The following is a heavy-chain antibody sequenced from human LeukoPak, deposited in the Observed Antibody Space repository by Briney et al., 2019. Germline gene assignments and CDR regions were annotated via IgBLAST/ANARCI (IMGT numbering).Heavy chain of an antibody. CDR1: GVSIRSYY. V-gene: IGHV4-4*07. Sequence: SETLSLTCTVSGVSIRSYYWSWIRQPAGKGLEWIGRFHTSGSTNYNPSLKSRVTMSVDTSKNQFSLKLSSVTAADTAVYYCARVVRQQLVGNWFDPWGQGTLVTVSS. J-gene: IGHJ5*02. D-gene: IGHD6-13*01. CDR3: ARVVRQQLVGNWFDP. CDR2: FHTSGST.